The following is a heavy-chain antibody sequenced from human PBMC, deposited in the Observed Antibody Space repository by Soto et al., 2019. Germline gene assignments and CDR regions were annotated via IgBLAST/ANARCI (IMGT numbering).Heavy chain of an antibody. D-gene: IGHD3-22*01. CDR2: INPSGGST. J-gene: IGHJ4*02. Sequence: GASVKVSCKASGYTFTSYYMHWVRQAPGQGLEWMGIINPSGGSTSYAQKFQGRVTMTRDTSTSTVYMELSSLRSEDTAVYYCARDPRDYYDSSGCSFDYWGQGTLVTVSS. CDR1: GYTFTSYY. V-gene: IGHV1-46*01. CDR3: ARDPRDYYDSSGCSFDY.